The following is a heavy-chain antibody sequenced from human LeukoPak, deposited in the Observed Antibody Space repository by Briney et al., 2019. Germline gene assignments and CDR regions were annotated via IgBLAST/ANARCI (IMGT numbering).Heavy chain of an antibody. CDR2: IWYDGSNK. CDR3: AKGSNYYYYMDV. V-gene: IGHV3-33*06. J-gene: IGHJ6*03. Sequence: GRSLRLSCAASGFTFSSYGMHWVRQAPGEGLEWVAVIWYDGSNKYYADSVKGRFTISRDNSKNTLYLQMNSLRAEDTAVYYCAKGSNYYYYMDVWGKGTTVTVSS. CDR1: GFTFSSYG.